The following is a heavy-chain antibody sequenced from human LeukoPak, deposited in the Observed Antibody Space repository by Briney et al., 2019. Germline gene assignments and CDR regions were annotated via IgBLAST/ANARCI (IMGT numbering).Heavy chain of an antibody. Sequence: ASVKVSCKASGYTFTSYGISWVRQAPGQGLEWMGWISAYNGNTNYAQKLQGRVTMTTDTSTSTAYMELRSLRSDDTAVYYCARDSGENCSGGSCYPPGYWGQGTLVTVSS. J-gene: IGHJ4*02. CDR2: ISAYNGNT. CDR3: ARDSGENCSGGSCYPPGY. V-gene: IGHV1-18*01. CDR1: GYTFTSYG. D-gene: IGHD2-15*01.